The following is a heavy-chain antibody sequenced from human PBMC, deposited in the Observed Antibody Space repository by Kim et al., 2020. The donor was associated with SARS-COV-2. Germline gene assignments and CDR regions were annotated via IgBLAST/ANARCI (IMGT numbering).Heavy chain of an antibody. Sequence: GRFTISRDNSKNTLYLQMNSLRAEDTAVYYCAKDGDYDSSGYYDSWDADWGQGTLVTVSS. V-gene: IGHV3-23*01. D-gene: IGHD3-22*01. CDR3: AKDGDYDSSGYYDSWDAD. J-gene: IGHJ4*02.